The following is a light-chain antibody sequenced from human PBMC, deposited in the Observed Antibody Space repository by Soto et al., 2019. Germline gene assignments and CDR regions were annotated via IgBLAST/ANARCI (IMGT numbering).Light chain of an antibody. V-gene: IGLV2-14*01. CDR3: SSYTRSITLEYV. J-gene: IGLJ1*01. CDR1: SSDIGGYNY. CDR2: EVS. Sequence: QSALTQPASVSGSPGQSITISCTGTSSDIGGYNYVSWYQQYPGKAPKLMIAEVSHRPSGVSDRFSGSKSGNTASLTISGLQAEDEADYYCSSYTRSITLEYVFGNGTKLTVL.